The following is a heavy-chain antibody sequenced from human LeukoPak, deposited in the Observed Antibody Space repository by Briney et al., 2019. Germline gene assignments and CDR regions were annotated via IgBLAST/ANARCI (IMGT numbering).Heavy chain of an antibody. D-gene: IGHD3-22*01. CDR1: GYTFTSYA. J-gene: IGHJ4*02. Sequence: GASVNVSCKASGYTFTSYAMHWVRQAPGQRLEWMGWINAGNGNTKYSQKFQGRGTMTRDTSTSTVYMELSSLRSEVTAVYYCARDKASSGYYLVDWGQGTLVTVSS. CDR3: ARDKASSGYYLVD. V-gene: IGHV1-3*01. CDR2: INAGNGNT.